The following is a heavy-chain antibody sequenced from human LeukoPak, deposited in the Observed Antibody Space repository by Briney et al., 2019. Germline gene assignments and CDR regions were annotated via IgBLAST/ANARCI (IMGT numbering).Heavy chain of an antibody. CDR2: IYYSGTT. Sequence: SETLSLTCTVSGGSISSYYWNWIRQPPGKGLEWIGYIYYSGTTNYNPSLKSRVTISVDTSKNQFSLKLSSVTAADTAVYYCARGGDYYDSSGYPTLFDYWGQGTLVTVSS. J-gene: IGHJ4*02. CDR3: ARGGDYYDSSGYPTLFDY. CDR1: GGSISSYY. V-gene: IGHV4-59*12. D-gene: IGHD3-22*01.